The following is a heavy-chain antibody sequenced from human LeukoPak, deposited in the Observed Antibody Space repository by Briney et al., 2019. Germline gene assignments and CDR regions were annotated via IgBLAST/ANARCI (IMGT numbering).Heavy chain of an antibody. J-gene: IGHJ4*02. CDR2: IIPIFGTA. D-gene: IGHD1-26*01. CDR1: GGTFSSYA. V-gene: IGHV1-69*05. Sequence: SVKVSCKASGGTFSSYATSWLRQAPGQGLEWMGRIIPIFGTANYAQKFQGRVTITTDESTSTAYMELSSLRSEDTAVYYCASPVGASDYFDYWGQGTLVTVSS. CDR3: ASPVGASDYFDY.